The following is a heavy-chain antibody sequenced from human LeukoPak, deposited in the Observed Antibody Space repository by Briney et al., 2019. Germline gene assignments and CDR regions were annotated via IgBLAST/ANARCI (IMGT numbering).Heavy chain of an antibody. CDR3: ARDPLLPNSSGYVDY. J-gene: IGHJ4*02. CDR2: NKHSGST. Sequence: SETLSLTRAVYGGSFSGYYWSWLRQPPRKGREWIVENKHSGSTNYNPYLKSRVSISVDTSKNQFSLKLSSVTAADTAVYYCARDPLLPNSSGYVDYWGQGTLVTVSS. D-gene: IGHD3-22*01. V-gene: IGHV4-34*01. CDR1: GGSFSGYY.